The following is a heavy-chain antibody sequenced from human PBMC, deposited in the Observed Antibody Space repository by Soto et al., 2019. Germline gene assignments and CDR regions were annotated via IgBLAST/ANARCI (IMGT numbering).Heavy chain of an antibody. CDR2: IDWGDDK. Sequence: ASGPTLVNPTQTLTLTCTFSGFSLNTSGMCVSWIRQPPGKALEWLARIDWGDDKSYSTSLQTRLTISKDTSKNQVVLTLTNMVPGDTATYYCVWNSRGPKGSFDYWGQGTQVTVSS. J-gene: IGHJ4*02. CDR3: VWNSRGPKGSFDY. CDR1: GFSLNTSGMC. D-gene: IGHD3-3*01. V-gene: IGHV2-70*11.